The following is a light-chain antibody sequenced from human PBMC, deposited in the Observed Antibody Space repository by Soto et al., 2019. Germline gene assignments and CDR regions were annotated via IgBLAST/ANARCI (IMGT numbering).Light chain of an antibody. CDR1: QSVTDN. J-gene: IGKJ3*01. V-gene: IGKV3-15*01. CDR3: QQYNNWPPVT. Sequence: EIVLTQSPATLSLSPGERATLSCRASQSVTDNYLAWYQQKPGQAPRLVISGASTRATGIPARFSGSGSGTEFTLTISSLQSEDFAVYFCQQYNNWPPVTFGPGTKVDI. CDR2: GAS.